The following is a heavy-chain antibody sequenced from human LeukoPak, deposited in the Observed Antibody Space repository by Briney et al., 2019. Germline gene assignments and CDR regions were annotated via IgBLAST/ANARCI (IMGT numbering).Heavy chain of an antibody. D-gene: IGHD6-19*01. V-gene: IGHV3-21*01. CDR2: ISTRIDYM. J-gene: IGHJ4*02. CDR3: ARAIFSRGWYLVDY. Sequence: NSGGSLRLSRAASGFPFSSYSMNWVRRAPGRGLEWVSSISTRIDYMYYADSVKGRFTISRDNAKNSLYLQMNSLRAEDTAVYYCARAIFSRGWYLVDYWGQGTLVTVSS. CDR1: GFPFSSYS.